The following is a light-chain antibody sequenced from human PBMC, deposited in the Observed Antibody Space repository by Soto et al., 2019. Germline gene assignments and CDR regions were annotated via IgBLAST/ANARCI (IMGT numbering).Light chain of an antibody. J-gene: IGKJ4*01. CDR2: DAS. Sequence: DIQMPQSPSTLSASVGDRVTITCRASQTISNWLAWYQQKPGKAPKVLIFDASTLDGGVPSRFSGRRSGTDFALTISSLQPSDFATYYCQQYNTYPLTFGGGTKVEI. CDR3: QQYNTYPLT. V-gene: IGKV1-5*01. CDR1: QTISNW.